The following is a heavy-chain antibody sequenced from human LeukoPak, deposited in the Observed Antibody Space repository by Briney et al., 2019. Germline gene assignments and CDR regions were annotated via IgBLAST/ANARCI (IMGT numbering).Heavy chain of an antibody. J-gene: IGHJ4*02. CDR1: GFTYSSNW. D-gene: IGHD4-11*01. Sequence: GGSLRLSCAASGFTYSSNWMSWIRQAPGRGLEWVASIKQDGTETYYVDSVKGRFTISRDNAKNSLFLQMNSLRVDDTAVYYCARYRSNPQMWGQGTLVTVSS. CDR2: IKQDGTET. V-gene: IGHV3-7*01. CDR3: ARYRSNPQM.